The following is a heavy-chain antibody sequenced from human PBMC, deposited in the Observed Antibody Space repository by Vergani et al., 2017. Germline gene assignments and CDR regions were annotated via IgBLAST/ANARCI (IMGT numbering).Heavy chain of an antibody. CDR3: AHETITYYYYYGMDV. V-gene: IGHV2-5*01. CDR1: GFSLSTSGVG. Sequence: QITLKESGPTLVKPTQTLTLTCTFSGFSLSTSGVGVGWSRQPPGKALEWLALIYWNDDKRYSPSLKSRLTITKDTSTNQVVLTMTNMDPVDTATYYCAHETITYYYYYGMDVWGQGTTVTVSS. CDR2: IYWNDDK. J-gene: IGHJ6*02. D-gene: IGHD3-3*01.